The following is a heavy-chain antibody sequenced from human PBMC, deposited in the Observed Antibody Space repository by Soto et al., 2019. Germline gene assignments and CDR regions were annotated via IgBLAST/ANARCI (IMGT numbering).Heavy chain of an antibody. J-gene: IGHJ4*02. CDR1: GFTFSEQY. D-gene: IGHD6-19*01. CDR2: ISSSSSYI. CDR3: AGLAVAGPFPFY. Sequence: PGGSLRLSCAASGFTFSEQYMDWVRQAPGKGLEWVSSISSSSSYIYYADSVKGRFTISRDNAKNSLYLQMNSLRAEDTAVYYCAGLAVAGPFPFYWGQGTLVTVSS. V-gene: IGHV3-21*01.